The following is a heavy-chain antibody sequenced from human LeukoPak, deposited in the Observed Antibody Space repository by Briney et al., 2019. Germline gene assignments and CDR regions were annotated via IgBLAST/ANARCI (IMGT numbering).Heavy chain of an antibody. Sequence: TGGSLRLSCAASGFTFSNAWMSWVRQAPGKGLEWVGRIKSKTDGGTTDYAAPVKGRFSTSRDDSKNTLYLQMNSLKTEDTAVYYCTAVHYYYYYMDVWGKGTTVTVSS. J-gene: IGHJ6*03. CDR1: GFTFSNAW. CDR3: TAVHYYYYYMDV. V-gene: IGHV3-15*01. CDR2: IKSKTDGGTT. D-gene: IGHD2-8*01.